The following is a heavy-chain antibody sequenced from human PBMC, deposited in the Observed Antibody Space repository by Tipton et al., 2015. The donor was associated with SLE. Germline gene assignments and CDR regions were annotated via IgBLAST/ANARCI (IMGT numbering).Heavy chain of an antibody. CDR2: VYHTGAV. D-gene: IGHD4-17*01. V-gene: IGHV4-59*12. CDR1: TGSISSFY. J-gene: IGHJ4*02. Sequence: PGLVKPSETLSLTCSVSTGSISSFYWTWVRQPPGKGLEWIGLVYHTGAVSYNPSLNGRVTISIDKSRNQFSLKLNSVTAADTAVHYCAKDYNYDYPDYNWGQGTLVIVSS. CDR3: AKDYNYDYPDYN.